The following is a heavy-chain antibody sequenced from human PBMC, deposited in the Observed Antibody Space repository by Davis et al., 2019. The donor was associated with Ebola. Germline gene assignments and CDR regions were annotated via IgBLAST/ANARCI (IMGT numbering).Heavy chain of an antibody. CDR2: IFPGDSDT. D-gene: IGHD2-2*01. Sequence: GESLKISCKGSGYSFTRYWIAWVRQMPGKGLEWMGIIFPGDSDTRYSPSFQGQVTISADKSISTAYLQWSSLKASDTAMYYCARDVLVPAANYYYGMDVWGQGTTVTVSS. J-gene: IGHJ6*02. CDR1: GYSFTRYW. V-gene: IGHV5-51*01. CDR3: ARDVLVPAANYYYGMDV.